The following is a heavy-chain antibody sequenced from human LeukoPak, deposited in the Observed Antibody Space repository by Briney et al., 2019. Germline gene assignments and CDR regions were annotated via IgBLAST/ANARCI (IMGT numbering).Heavy chain of an antibody. D-gene: IGHD3-9*01. Sequence: GASVKVSCKASGYTFTSYDINWVRQATGQGLEWMGWMNPNSGNTGYAQKFQGRVTMTRNTSISTAYMELSSLRSEDTAVYYCARSYYDIFSSYYYYMDVWGKGTTVTISS. CDR2: MNPNSGNT. CDR3: ARSYYDIFSSYYYYMDV. CDR1: GYTFTSYD. J-gene: IGHJ6*03. V-gene: IGHV1-8*01.